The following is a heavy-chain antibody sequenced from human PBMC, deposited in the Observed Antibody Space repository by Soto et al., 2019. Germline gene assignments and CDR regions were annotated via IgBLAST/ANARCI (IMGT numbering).Heavy chain of an antibody. CDR1: GFTFTGHY. Sequence: ASVKVSCKASGFTFTGHYIHWVRQAPGQGPEWMGEIGPESGATRYAQKFQGRVTMTRDMSITTVYMELNNLSPDDTAVYYCGRGRSGQIVVFYWGQGTPVTVSS. D-gene: IGHD5-12*01. J-gene: IGHJ4*02. CDR2: IGPESGAT. CDR3: GRGRSGQIVVFY. V-gene: IGHV1-2*02.